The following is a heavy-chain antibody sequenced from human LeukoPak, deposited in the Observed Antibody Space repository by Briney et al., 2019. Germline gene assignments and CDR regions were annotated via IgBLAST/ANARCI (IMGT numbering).Heavy chain of an antibody. CDR2: VDSDDGER. J-gene: IGHJ4*02. Sequence: ASVKVSCKVSGYTLTDLSMHWVRQAPGKGLEWMGGVDSDDGERLYAQKFQGRVTMTEDAFIDTAYMELSGPRSDDTAVYFCATEVGSRYFEYWGQGALVTVSS. CDR3: ATEVGSRYFEY. CDR1: GYTLTDLS. D-gene: IGHD6-19*01. V-gene: IGHV1-24*01.